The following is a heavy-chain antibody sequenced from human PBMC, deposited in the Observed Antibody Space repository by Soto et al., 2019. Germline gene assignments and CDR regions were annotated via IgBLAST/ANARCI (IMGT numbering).Heavy chain of an antibody. V-gene: IGHV4-31*11. Sequence: TLSLTCAVSGGSISSGTCYWSWIRQHPEKGLEWIAYINYSGSTNSNPSLKSRVTISVDTSKNHFSLRLTSVTAADTAVYYCARGPYYDLIWNYYYMDVWAKGTTVTVTS. CDR3: ARGPYYDLIWNYYYMDV. CDR2: INYSGST. D-gene: IGHD3-16*01. J-gene: IGHJ6*03. CDR1: GGSISSGTCY.